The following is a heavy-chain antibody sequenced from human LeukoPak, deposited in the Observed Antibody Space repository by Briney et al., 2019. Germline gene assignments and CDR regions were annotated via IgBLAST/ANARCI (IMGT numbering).Heavy chain of an antibody. CDR2: IRGHNGNT. CDR3: ARSGRGTYYYFDL. CDR1: GYTFTTYG. V-gene: IGHV1-18*01. Sequence: GASVKVSCKASGYTFTTYGISWVRQAPGQGLEWMGWIRGHNGNTEYAQKFLGRVSMTADTATSTAYMELRSLTSDDTAMYYCARSGRGTYYYFDLWGQGTLVTVSS. D-gene: IGHD5-12*01. J-gene: IGHJ4*02.